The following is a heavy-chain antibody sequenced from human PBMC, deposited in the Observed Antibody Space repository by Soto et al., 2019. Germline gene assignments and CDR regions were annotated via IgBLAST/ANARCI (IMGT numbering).Heavy chain of an antibody. J-gene: IGHJ5*02. CDR2: IYYSGST. Sequence: SETLSLTCTVSGGSISSGGYYWSWIRQHPGKGLEWIGYIYYSGSTYYNPSLKSRVTISVDTSKNQFSLKLSSVTAADTAVYYCARVTGSITIFGVVLGWFDHWGQGTLVTVSS. CDR1: GGSISSGGYY. CDR3: ARVTGSITIFGVVLGWFDH. V-gene: IGHV4-31*03. D-gene: IGHD3-3*01.